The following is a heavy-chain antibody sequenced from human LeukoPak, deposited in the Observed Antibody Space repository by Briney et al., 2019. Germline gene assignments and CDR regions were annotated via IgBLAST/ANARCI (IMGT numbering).Heavy chain of an antibody. CDR3: ARDRWELLLPYYYYYGMDV. CDR2: ISSSSSYI. J-gene: IGHJ6*02. Sequence: KSGGSLRLSCAASGFTFSSYSMNWVCQAPGKGLEWVSSISSSSSYIYYADSVKGRFTISRDNAKNSLYLQMNSLRAEDTAVYYCARDRWELLLPYYYYYGMDVWGQGTTVTVSS. V-gene: IGHV3-21*01. CDR1: GFTFSSYS. D-gene: IGHD1-26*01.